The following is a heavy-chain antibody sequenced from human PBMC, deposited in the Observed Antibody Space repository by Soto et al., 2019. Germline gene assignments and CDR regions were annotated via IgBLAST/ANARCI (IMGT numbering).Heavy chain of an antibody. CDR1: GFTVSINY. CDR2: IYSGGST. CDR3: AGPSSGWSAHTGPGYFDL. J-gene: IGHJ2*01. Sequence: EVQLGETGGGLIQPGGSLSLSCAASGFTVSINYMSWVRQAPEKGLELVAVIYSGGSTYYADSVKGRFTISRDNSKNTLYLQMNSLRAEDKAVYYCAGPSSGWSAHTGPGYFDLWGRGTLVTVSS. V-gene: IGHV3-53*02. D-gene: IGHD6-19*01.